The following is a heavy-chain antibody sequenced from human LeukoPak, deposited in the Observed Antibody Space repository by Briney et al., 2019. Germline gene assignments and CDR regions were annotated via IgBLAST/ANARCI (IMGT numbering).Heavy chain of an antibody. Sequence: PSQTLSLTCAVSGGSISSGGYSWSWIRQPPGKGLEWIGYIYHSGSTYYNPSLKSRVTISVDRSKNQFSLKLSSVTAADTAVYYCARGRGQWGISWSTYYYYGMDVWGKGTTVTVSS. V-gene: IGHV4-30-2*01. CDR2: IYHSGST. CDR3: ARGRGQWGISWSTYYYYGMDV. CDR1: GGSISSGGYS. J-gene: IGHJ6*04. D-gene: IGHD6-13*01.